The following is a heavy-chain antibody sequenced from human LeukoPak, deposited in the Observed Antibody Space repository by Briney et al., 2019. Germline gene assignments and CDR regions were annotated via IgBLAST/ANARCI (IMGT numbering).Heavy chain of an antibody. V-gene: IGHV1-2*02. J-gene: IGHJ3*02. CDR1: GYTFTGYY. D-gene: IGHD1-26*01. Sequence: GASVKVSCKASGYTFTGYYMHWVRQAPGQGLEWMGWINPNSGGTNYAQKFQGRVTMTRDTPISTAYMELSRLRSDDTAVYYCARDRLPRAYSGSYDSAFDIWGQGTMVTVSS. CDR3: ARDRLPRAYSGSYDSAFDI. CDR2: INPNSGGT.